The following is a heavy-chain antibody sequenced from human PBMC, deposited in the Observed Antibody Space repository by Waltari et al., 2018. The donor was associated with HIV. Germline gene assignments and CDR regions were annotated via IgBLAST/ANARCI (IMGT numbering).Heavy chain of an antibody. CDR3: VRAAIYSRGCFDY. D-gene: IGHD6-19*01. V-gene: IGHV1-8*01. J-gene: IGHJ4*02. CDR2: MNPKSGDT. CDR1: GYTFTSYD. Sequence: QVQLVQSGAEVKKPGASVKVSCKASGYTFTSYDINWVPQATGQGLEWMGWMNPKSGDTGYAQKFQGRITMTSNTSISTVYMELSSLTSEETAVYYCVRAAIYSRGCFDYWGQGTLVTVSS.